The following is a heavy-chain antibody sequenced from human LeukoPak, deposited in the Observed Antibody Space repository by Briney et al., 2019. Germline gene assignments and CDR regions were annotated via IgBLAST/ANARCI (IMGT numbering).Heavy chain of an antibody. D-gene: IGHD6-13*01. V-gene: IGHV4-34*01. CDR1: GGSFSGYY. CDR2: INHSGST. CDR3: ARGIQYSSSWYISGLNRGYFDY. J-gene: IGHJ4*02. Sequence: SETLSLTCAVYGGSFSGYYWSWLRQPPGKGLEWIGEINHSGSTNYNPSLKSRVTISVDTSKNQFSLKLSSVTAADTAVYYCARGIQYSSSWYISGLNRGYFDYWGQGTLVTVSS.